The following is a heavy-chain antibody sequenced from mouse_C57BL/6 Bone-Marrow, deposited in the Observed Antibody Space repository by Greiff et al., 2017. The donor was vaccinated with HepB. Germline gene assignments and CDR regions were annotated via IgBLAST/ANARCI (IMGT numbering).Heavy chain of an antibody. CDR2: IYPRSGNT. J-gene: IGHJ3*01. CDR1: GYTFTSYG. CDR3: AREGYSNYGFAY. V-gene: IGHV1-81*01. D-gene: IGHD2-5*01. Sequence: VQGVESGAELARPGASVKLSCKASGYTFTSYGISWVKQRTGQGLEWIGEIYPRSGNTYYNEKFKGKATLTADKSSSTAYMELRSLTSEDSAVYFCAREGYSNYGFAYWGQGTLVTVSA.